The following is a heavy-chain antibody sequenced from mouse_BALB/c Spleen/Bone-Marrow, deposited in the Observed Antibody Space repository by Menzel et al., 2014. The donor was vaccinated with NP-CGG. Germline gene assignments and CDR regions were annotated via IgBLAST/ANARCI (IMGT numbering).Heavy chain of an antibody. Sequence: DVKLVESGGGLVQPGGSLKLSCAASGFDFSRYWMSWVRPAPGKGLEWIGEINPDSRTINYSPSLKDKFIISRDNAKNTLYLQMSKVRSEDTALYYCARLGYYGGFDYWGQGTLVTVSA. CDR1: GFDFSRYW. V-gene: IGHV4-1*02. J-gene: IGHJ3*01. CDR2: INPDSRTI. CDR3: ARLGYYGGFDY. D-gene: IGHD2-3*01.